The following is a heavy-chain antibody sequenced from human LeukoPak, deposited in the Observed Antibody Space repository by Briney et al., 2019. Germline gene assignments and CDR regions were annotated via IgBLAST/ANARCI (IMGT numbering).Heavy chain of an antibody. Sequence: GESLKISCKGSGYSFTTYWIGWVRQMPGKGLEWIGIICPGDSDTRYSPSFQGLVTISADKSIGTAYLQWSSLKASDTAMYYCARARYCSAGSCYAEYWGQGTLVTVSS. D-gene: IGHD2-15*01. J-gene: IGHJ4*02. CDR1: GYSFTTYW. CDR2: ICPGDSDT. CDR3: ARARYCSAGSCYAEY. V-gene: IGHV5-51*01.